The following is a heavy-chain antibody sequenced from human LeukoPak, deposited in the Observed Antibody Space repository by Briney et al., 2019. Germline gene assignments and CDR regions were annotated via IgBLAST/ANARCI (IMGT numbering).Heavy chain of an antibody. CDR1: GFTFSSYA. V-gene: IGHV3-23*01. J-gene: IGHJ6*02. CDR3: AKDRGSGYGAYYYYGMDV. Sequence: GGSLRLSCAASGFTFSSYAMSWVRQAPGKGLEWVSAISGSGGSTYHADSVKGRFTISRDNSKHTLYLQMNSLRAEDTAVYYCAKDRGSGYGAYYYYGMDVWGQGTTVTVSS. CDR2: ISGSGGST. D-gene: IGHD3-22*01.